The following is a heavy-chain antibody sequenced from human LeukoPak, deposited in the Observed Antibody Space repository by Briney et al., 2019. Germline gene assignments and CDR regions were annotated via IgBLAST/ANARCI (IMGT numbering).Heavy chain of an antibody. Sequence: PGGSLRLSCAASGFTFSSYWMSWVRQAPGKGLEWVANIKQDGSEKYYVDSVKGRFTISRDNAKNSLYLQVNSLRAEDTAVYYCARGSSSSGYYYYFDYWGQGTLVTVSS. CDR1: GFTFSSYW. D-gene: IGHD3-22*01. J-gene: IGHJ4*02. V-gene: IGHV3-7*01. CDR2: IKQDGSEK. CDR3: ARGSSSSGYYYYFDY.